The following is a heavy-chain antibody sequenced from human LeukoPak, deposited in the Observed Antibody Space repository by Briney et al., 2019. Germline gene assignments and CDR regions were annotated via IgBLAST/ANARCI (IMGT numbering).Heavy chain of an antibody. CDR3: AGAMYDILTGYYHLSY. CDR1: GYTFTSYG. J-gene: IGHJ4*02. D-gene: IGHD3-9*01. CDR2: ISAYNGNT. V-gene: IGHV1-18*04. Sequence: ASVKVSCKASGYTFTSYGISWVRQAPGQGLEWMGWISAYNGNTNYAQKLQGRVTMTTDTSTSTAYMELRSLRSDDTAVYYCAGAMYDILTGYYHLSYWGQGTLVTVSS.